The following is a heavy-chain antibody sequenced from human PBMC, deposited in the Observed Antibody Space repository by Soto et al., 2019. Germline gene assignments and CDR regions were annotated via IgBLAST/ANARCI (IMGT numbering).Heavy chain of an antibody. CDR2: VQYTGQT. CDR1: GVSIGSTNHY. J-gene: IGHJ4*02. CDR3: AILPDVMVREFYFDS. D-gene: IGHD3-10*01. Sequence: QLQLQESGPGLVKPSETLSLICSVSGVSIGSTNHYWGGIRQPPGKGFEWIGIVQYTGQTYYNPSLMGRVTVSVATSRNQLSLRLTSVTAADTSVYYCAILPDVMVREFYFDSWGQGTLVTVSS. V-gene: IGHV4-39*01.